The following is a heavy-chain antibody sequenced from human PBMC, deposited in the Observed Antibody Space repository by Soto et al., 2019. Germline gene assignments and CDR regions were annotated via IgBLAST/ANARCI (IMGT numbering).Heavy chain of an antibody. J-gene: IGHJ4*02. V-gene: IGHV4-39*01. D-gene: IGHD3-9*01. CDR1: GVSISSSTYY. CDR2: VYYSGST. CDR3: GRLEGLATISYYFDY. Sequence: SETLSLTCTVSGVSISSSTYYWGWVRQPPGKGLEWIGSVYYSGSTYYNPSLESRVTISVDKSKNQFSLKLMSLSAADTAVYYCGRLEGLATISYYFDYWGQGALVTVSS.